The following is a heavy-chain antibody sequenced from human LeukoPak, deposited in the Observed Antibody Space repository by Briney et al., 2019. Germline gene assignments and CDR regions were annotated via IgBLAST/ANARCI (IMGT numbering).Heavy chain of an antibody. CDR3: AREDLIAAPGNFDY. CDR1: GFTFNTYR. V-gene: IGHV3-74*01. D-gene: IGHD6-13*01. J-gene: IGHJ4*02. CDR2: INSDGSST. Sequence: GGSLRLSCAASGFTFNTYRMHWVRQAPGKGLVWVSRINSDGSSTSYADSVKGRFTISRDNAKNTLYLQMNSLRAEDTAVYYCAREDLIAAPGNFDYWGQGTLVTVSS.